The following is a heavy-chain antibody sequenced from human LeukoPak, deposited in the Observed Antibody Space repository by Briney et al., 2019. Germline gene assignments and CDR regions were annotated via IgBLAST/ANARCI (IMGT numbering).Heavy chain of an antibody. J-gene: IGHJ6*03. Sequence: GGSLRLSCAASGFTFSSYWMSWVRQAPGKGLEWVANIKQDGSEKYYVDSVKGRFTTSRDNAKNSLYLQMNSLRAEDTAVYYCARDGRVSGTTMYYYYYYMDVWGKGTTVTVSS. V-gene: IGHV3-7*01. CDR1: GFTFSSYW. CDR2: IKQDGSEK. D-gene: IGHD1-7*01. CDR3: ARDGRVSGTTMYYYYYYMDV.